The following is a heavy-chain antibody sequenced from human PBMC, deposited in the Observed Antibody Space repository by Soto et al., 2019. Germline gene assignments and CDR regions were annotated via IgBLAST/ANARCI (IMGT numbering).Heavy chain of an antibody. CDR3: AKGQYSGSYQAFDI. J-gene: IGHJ3*02. CDR2: ISWNSGSI. V-gene: IGHV3-9*01. CDR1: GFTFDDYA. Sequence: AGGSLRLSCAASGFTFDDYAMHWVRQAPGKGLEWVSGISWNSGSIGYADSVKGRFTISRDNAKNSLYLQMNSLRAEDTALYYCAKGQYSGSYQAFDIWGQGTMVTVSS. D-gene: IGHD1-26*01.